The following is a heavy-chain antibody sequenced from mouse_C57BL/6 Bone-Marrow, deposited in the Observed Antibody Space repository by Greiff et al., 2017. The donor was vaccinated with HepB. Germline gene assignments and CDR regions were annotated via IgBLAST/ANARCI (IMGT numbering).Heavy chain of an antibody. J-gene: IGHJ1*03. D-gene: IGHD2-4*01. CDR2: IYPNSGGT. CDR1: GYTFTSYW. V-gene: IGHV1-72*01. CDR3: ASPYYYDYDEGYFDV. Sequence: QVQLQQPGAELVKPGASVKLSCKASGYTFTSYWMHWVKQRPGRGLEWIGRIYPNSGGTKYNEKFKIKATLTVDKPYSTAYMQLSSLTSEDSAVCYCASPYYYDYDEGYFDVWGTGTTVTVSS.